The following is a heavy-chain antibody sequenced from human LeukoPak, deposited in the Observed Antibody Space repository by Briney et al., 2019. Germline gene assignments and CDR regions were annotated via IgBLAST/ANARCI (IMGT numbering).Heavy chain of an antibody. CDR3: ARDAMVATLVYIDY. CDR2: ISYDGSNK. CDR1: GFTFSSHA. V-gene: IGHV3-30*04. Sequence: GGFLRLSCAASGFTFSSHAMHWVRQAPGKGLEGVAVISYDGSNKYYADSVKGRFTISRDNSKNTLYLQMNSLRAEDTAVYYCARDAMVATLVYIDYWGQGTLVTVSS. J-gene: IGHJ4*02. D-gene: IGHD5-12*01.